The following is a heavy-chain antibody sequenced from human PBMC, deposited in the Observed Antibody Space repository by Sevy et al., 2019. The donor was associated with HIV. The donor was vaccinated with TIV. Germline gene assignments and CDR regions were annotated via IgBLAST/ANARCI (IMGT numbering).Heavy chain of an antibody. D-gene: IGHD6-6*01. CDR2: ILYDGSKK. J-gene: IGHJ6*02. CDR3: ARGLAALPGYYYGMDV. Sequence: GGSLRLSCAASGVTFSSYGMHWVRQAPGKGLEWVAVILYDGSKKYYADSVKGRFTISRDNSKNTFYLQMSSLTSEDTAVYYCARGLAALPGYYYGMDVWGQGTAVTVSS. V-gene: IGHV3-33*01. CDR1: GVTFSSYG.